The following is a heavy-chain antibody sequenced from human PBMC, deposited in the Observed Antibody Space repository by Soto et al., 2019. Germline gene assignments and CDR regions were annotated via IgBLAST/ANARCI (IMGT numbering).Heavy chain of an antibody. V-gene: IGHV4-31*03. Sequence: QVQLQESGPGLVKPSKTLSLTCTVSCGSISSGGYYWSWIRQHPGKGLEWIGYIYYSGSTYYNPSLKSRVTISVDTAKNQFSLKLSSVTAADTAVYYCARDPARLKDAFDIWGQGTMVTVSA. D-gene: IGHD2-2*01. J-gene: IGHJ3*02. CDR1: CGSISSGGYY. CDR3: ARDPARLKDAFDI. CDR2: IYYSGST.